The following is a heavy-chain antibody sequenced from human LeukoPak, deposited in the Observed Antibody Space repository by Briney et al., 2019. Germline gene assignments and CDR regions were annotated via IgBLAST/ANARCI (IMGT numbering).Heavy chain of an antibody. CDR2: INGSDGRT. CDR3: AKDARITMVRGAQRYYYMDV. Sequence: PGGTLRLSCAASGFTFSSYGMSWVRQAPGKGLEWVSEINGSDGRTNYADSVKGRFTISRDNSKNTLYLQMNSLRAEDTAVYYCAKDARITMVRGAQRYYYMDVWGKGTTVTISS. CDR1: GFTFSSYG. D-gene: IGHD3-10*01. J-gene: IGHJ6*03. V-gene: IGHV3-23*01.